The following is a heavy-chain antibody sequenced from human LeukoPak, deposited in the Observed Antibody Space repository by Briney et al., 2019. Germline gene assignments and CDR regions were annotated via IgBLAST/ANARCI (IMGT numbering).Heavy chain of an antibody. CDR2: IIPIFGTA. CDR3: ARGEYQLHLYYYYYYMDV. Sequence: SVKVSCKASGGTFSSYAISWVRQAPGQGLEWMGGIIPIFGTANYAQKFQGRVTITADESTSTAYMELGSLRSEDTAVYYCARGEYQLHLYYYYYYMDVWGKGTTVTVSS. J-gene: IGHJ6*03. V-gene: IGHV1-69*13. D-gene: IGHD2-2*01. CDR1: GGTFSSYA.